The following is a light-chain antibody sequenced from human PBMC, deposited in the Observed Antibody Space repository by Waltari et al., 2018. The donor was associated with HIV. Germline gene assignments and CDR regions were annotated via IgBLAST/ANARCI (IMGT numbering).Light chain of an antibody. CDR1: SGHSDYA. Sequence: QPVVTQSPSAAASLGASVKLTCTLSSGHSDYAIAWHQQHPQKGPRYLMRLNNDGSHYKGDGIPDRFSGSSAGDERYLIISSLQSGDEADYYCQTWDTGIIMFGGGTKLTVL. J-gene: IGLJ3*02. CDR2: LNNDGSH. V-gene: IGLV4-69*01. CDR3: QTWDTGIIM.